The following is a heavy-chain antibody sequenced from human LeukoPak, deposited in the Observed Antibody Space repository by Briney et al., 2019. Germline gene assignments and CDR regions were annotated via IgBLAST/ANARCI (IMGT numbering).Heavy chain of an antibody. D-gene: IGHD6-19*01. CDR3: ARKSYSSGWYGENFTFDY. CDR1: GFTFSSYW. CDR2: IKEDGSQK. V-gene: IGHV3-7*01. Sequence: PGGSLRLSCAASGFTFSSYWMTWVRQAPGKGPEWVANIKEDGSQKYYVDSVKGRFTISRDNAKNSLYLQMNSLRAEDTAVYYCARKSYSSGWYGENFTFDYWGQGTLVTVSS. J-gene: IGHJ4*02.